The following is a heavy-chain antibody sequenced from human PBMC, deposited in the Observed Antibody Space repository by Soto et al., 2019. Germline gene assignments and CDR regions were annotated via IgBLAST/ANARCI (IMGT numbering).Heavy chain of an antibody. CDR1: GGSISSYY. CDR3: ARRYGYYFDY. J-gene: IGHJ4*02. D-gene: IGHD4-17*01. Sequence: SGSLSLTCTVSGGSISSYYWSWIRQPPGKGLEWNGYIYYSGSTNYNPSLKSRVTISVDTSKNQLSLKLSSVTAADTAVYYCARRYGYYFDYWGQGTLVTVSS. CDR2: IYYSGST. V-gene: IGHV4-59*08.